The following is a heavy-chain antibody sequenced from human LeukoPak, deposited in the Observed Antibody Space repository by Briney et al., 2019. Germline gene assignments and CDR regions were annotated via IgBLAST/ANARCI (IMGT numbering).Heavy chain of an antibody. CDR3: IRLGHYSGNYWTGY. CDR2: IRSKANNYAT. Sequence: GRSLRLSCAAAWFTFSGSTMYWVRQASGKGLEWVVHIRSKANNYATGYAAALKGRFTISRDDSKNTAYLHMNSLKTEDTAVYYCIRLGHYSGNYWTGYWGQGTLVSVSS. CDR1: WFTFSGST. V-gene: IGHV3-73*01. J-gene: IGHJ4*02. D-gene: IGHD1-26*01.